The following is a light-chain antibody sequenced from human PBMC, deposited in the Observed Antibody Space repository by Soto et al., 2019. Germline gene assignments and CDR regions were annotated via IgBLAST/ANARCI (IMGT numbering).Light chain of an antibody. J-gene: IGKJ1*01. V-gene: IGKV3-20*01. CDR3: QQYET. CDR2: GAS. CDR1: QSVSSSY. Sequence: MVLKQAARRLSLSTGERATLSCRASQSVSSSYLAWYQQKPGQAPRLLIYGASSRATGIPDRFSGSGSGTDFTLTISRLEPEDFAVYYCQQYETFGQGTKVDI.